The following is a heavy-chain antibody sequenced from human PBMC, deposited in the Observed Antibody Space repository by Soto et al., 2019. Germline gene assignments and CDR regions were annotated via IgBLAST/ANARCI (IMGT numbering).Heavy chain of an antibody. Sequence: PSETLSLTCTVSGGSTSSSNWWTWVRQPPGKGLDWIGEVYRSGTTNYNPSLKSRVTISVDKSKNQFSLKLNSMTAADTALYYCARGQTNEDAFDIWGQGTMVTVSS. CDR3: ARGQTNEDAFDI. CDR1: GGSTSSSNW. CDR2: VYRSGTT. J-gene: IGHJ3*02. D-gene: IGHD1-1*01. V-gene: IGHV4-4*02.